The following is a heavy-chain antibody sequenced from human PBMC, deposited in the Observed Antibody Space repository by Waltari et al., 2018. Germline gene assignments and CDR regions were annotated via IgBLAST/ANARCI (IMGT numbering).Heavy chain of an antibody. CDR2: ISWNSGSI. J-gene: IGHJ6*02. Sequence: EVQLVESGGGLVQPGRSLRLSCAASGFTFDDYAMHWVRQAPGKGLEWVSGISWNSGSIGYADSVKGRFTISRDNAKNSLYLQMNSLRAEDMALYYCAKALGTMVQGAYGMDVWGQGTTVTVSS. CDR1: GFTFDDYA. V-gene: IGHV3-9*03. D-gene: IGHD3-10*01. CDR3: AKALGTMVQGAYGMDV.